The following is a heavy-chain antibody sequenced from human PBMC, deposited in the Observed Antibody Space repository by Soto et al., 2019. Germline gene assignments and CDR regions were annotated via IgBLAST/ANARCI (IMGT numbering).Heavy chain of an antibody. CDR2: IYSSGST. J-gene: IGHJ4*02. V-gene: IGHV4-59*01. CDR1: GGSFSGYY. CDR3: ARDHPHSYGVYYFDY. Sequence: PSETLSLTCAVYGGSFSGYYWNWIRQSPGKGLEWIGYIYSSGSTHYNPSLQNRVTISIDTSKNQVSLKVNSVTAADTAVYYCARDHPHSYGVYYFDYWGQGTPVTVS. D-gene: IGHD5-18*01.